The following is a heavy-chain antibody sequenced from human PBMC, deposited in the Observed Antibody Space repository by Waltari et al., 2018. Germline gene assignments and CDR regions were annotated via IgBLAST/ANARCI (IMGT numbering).Heavy chain of an antibody. CDR1: GYSISSGYY. J-gene: IGHJ4*02. CDR2: IYHSGST. V-gene: IGHV4-38-2*01. Sequence: QVQLQESGPGLVKPSETLSLTCAVSGYSISSGYYWGWIRQPPGKGLEWIGSIYHSGSTYYNPSLKSRVTISVDTSKNQFSLKLSSVTAADTAVYYCARRSLAYYFDYWGQGTLVTVSS. CDR3: ARRSLAYYFDY.